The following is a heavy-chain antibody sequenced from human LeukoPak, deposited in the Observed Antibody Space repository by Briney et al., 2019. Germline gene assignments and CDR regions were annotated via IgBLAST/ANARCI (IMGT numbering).Heavy chain of an antibody. V-gene: IGHV3-21*01. CDR3: ARDTVGYSSGWFDQ. CDR2: ISGSGTFI. Sequence: GGSLRLSCAASGFNFGSYSMDWVRQAPGTGLEWVASISGSGTFILYADSLKGRFTISRDNTKNSLFLQMNSLRGEDTAVYYCARDTVGYSSGWFDQWGQGTRVTVSS. CDR1: GFNFGSYS. J-gene: IGHJ5*02. D-gene: IGHD3-22*01.